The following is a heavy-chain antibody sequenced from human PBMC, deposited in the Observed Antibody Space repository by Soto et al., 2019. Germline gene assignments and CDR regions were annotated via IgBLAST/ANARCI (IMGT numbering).Heavy chain of an antibody. V-gene: IGHV1-69*01. CDR1: GGTFSTYA. J-gene: IGHJ4*02. Sequence: QVQLVQSGAEVKKPGSSVKVSCKASGGTFSTYAITWVRQAPGQGLEWLGGIIPIFGTTDYARKFQGRVTMTAAVATRTVFIELSSLTSEDTAVYYCARGVGAYYFDYWGQGTLVTVSS. CDR3: ARGVGAYYFDY. D-gene: IGHD1-26*01. CDR2: IIPIFGTT.